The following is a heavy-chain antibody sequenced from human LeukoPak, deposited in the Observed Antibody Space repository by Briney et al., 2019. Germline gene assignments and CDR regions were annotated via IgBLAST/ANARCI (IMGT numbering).Heavy chain of an antibody. CDR2: INHDGST. CDR1: GVTFSRYY. D-gene: IGHD6-13*01. Sequence: SETLSLTCAVSGVTFSRYYLTWIRQPPGKGLEWIGEINHDGSTNYTPSLKSRVTISVDASKNQFSLRMSTVTAADTAVYYCARLTYSNNWYFRRGLDNWFDPWGQGTLVTVSS. V-gene: IGHV4-34*01. J-gene: IGHJ5*02. CDR3: ARLTYSNNWYFRRGLDNWFDP.